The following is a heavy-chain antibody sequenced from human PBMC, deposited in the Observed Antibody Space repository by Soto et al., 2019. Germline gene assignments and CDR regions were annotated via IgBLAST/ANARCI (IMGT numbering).Heavy chain of an antibody. Sequence: SETLSLTCTVSGGSVNSGSFHWSWIRQPPGRGLEWIGQIQNGGSSNCNSSLKSRVTISLDTSKKQFSLKLNSVTAAETAVYYCARAGEAAAGYYFDYWGQGTLVTVSS. CDR3: ARAGEAAAGYYFDY. CDR1: GGSVNSGSFH. J-gene: IGHJ4*02. D-gene: IGHD6-13*01. V-gene: IGHV4-61*01. CDR2: IQNGGSS.